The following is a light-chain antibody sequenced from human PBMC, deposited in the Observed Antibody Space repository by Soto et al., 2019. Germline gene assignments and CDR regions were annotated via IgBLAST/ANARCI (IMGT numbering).Light chain of an antibody. CDR1: SSNIGSNA. V-gene: IGLV1-44*01. Sequence: QSVLTQPPSASGSPGQRVTISCSGSSSNIGSNAVNWYQQLPGTAPTLLIYSNNERPSGVPDRFSGSKSSTSASLAISGLQSEDAADYYCAAWDDSLNGYVFGTGTKVTVL. CDR3: AAWDDSLNGYV. J-gene: IGLJ1*01. CDR2: SNN.